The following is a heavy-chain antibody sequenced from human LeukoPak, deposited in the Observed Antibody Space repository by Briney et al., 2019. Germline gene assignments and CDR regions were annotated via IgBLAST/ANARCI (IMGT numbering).Heavy chain of an antibody. V-gene: IGHV4-30-4*01. CDR3: ARYCGGDCYRFDP. D-gene: IGHD2-21*02. Sequence: SQTLSLTYTVSGFSISSGDYYWSWIRQPPGKGLEWIGYIHYSGCTYYNPSLKSRVSISVDLSKYQFSLKLSSVTAADTALYYCARYCGGDCYRFDPWGQGTLVTVSS. CDR1: GFSISSGDYY. CDR2: IHYSGCT. J-gene: IGHJ5*02.